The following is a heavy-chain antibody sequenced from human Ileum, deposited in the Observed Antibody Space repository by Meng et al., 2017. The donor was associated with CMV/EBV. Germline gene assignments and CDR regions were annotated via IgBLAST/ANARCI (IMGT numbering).Heavy chain of an antibody. CDR2: FHTSGTT. CDR3: ATEKWAAAGYGAFDI. J-gene: IGHJ3*02. Sequence: GHRSEPGPGLVQPSETLSLTCTVSGASISAYFWSWIRQPAGKGLECIGRFHTSGTTNSNPSLKSRVTMSVDSSKNQFSLNLSSVTAADTAVYYCATEKWAAAGYGAFDIWGQGTMVTVSS. CDR1: GASISAYF. D-gene: IGHD6-13*01. V-gene: IGHV4-4*07.